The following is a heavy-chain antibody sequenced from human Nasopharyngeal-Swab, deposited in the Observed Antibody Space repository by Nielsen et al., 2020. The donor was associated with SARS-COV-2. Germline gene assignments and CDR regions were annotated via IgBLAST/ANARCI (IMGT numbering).Heavy chain of an antibody. J-gene: IGHJ6*03. D-gene: IGHD4-23*01. CDR1: GDSVSSSSAA. V-gene: IGHV6-1*01. Sequence: QTLSLTRAISGDSVSSSSAAWNWIRQSPSRGLEWLGRTYYRSKWYNDYAVSVKSRITINPDTSKNQFSLHLNSVTPEDTAVYYCARARGAYGGYYYYYYTDVWGKGTTVTVSS. CDR2: TYYRSKWYN. CDR3: ARARGAYGGYYYYYYTDV.